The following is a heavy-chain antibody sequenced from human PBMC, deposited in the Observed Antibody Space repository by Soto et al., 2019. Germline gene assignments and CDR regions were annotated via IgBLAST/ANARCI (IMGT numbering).Heavy chain of an antibody. Sequence: QVQLVQSGAEVKKPGSSVKVSCKASGGTFSSYAISWVRQAPGQGLEWMGGIIPIFGTANYAQKFQGRVTIAADESTSTAYMELSNLRSEDTAVYYCAREGVRYCSSTSCWGWFDPWGQGTLVTVSS. CDR2: IIPIFGTA. V-gene: IGHV1-69*01. D-gene: IGHD2-2*01. CDR3: AREGVRYCSSTSCWGWFDP. J-gene: IGHJ5*02. CDR1: GGTFSSYA.